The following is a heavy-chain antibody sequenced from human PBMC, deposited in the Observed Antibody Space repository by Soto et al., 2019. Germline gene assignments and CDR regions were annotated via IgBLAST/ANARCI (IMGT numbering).Heavy chain of an antibody. CDR2: FDPEDGET. J-gene: IGHJ4*02. V-gene: IGHV1-24*01. D-gene: IGHD6-19*01. CDR3: AASIAVADTRHLYYFDY. Sequence: EASVKVSCKVSGYTLTELSMHWVRQAPGKGLEWMGGFDPEDGETIYAQKFQGRVTMTEDTSTDTAYMELSSLRSEDTAVYYCAASIAVADTRHLYYFDYWGQGTLVTVSS. CDR1: GYTLTELS.